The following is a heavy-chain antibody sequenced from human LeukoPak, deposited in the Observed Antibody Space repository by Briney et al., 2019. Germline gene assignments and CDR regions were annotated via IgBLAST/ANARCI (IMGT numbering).Heavy chain of an antibody. Sequence: PSETLSLTCTVSGGSISSSSYYWGWIRQPPGKGLEWIGSIYHSGSTYYNPSLKSRVTISVDTSKNQFSLKLSSVTAADTAVYYCARDVRAVAALDYWGQGTLVTVSS. D-gene: IGHD6-19*01. J-gene: IGHJ4*02. V-gene: IGHV4-39*07. CDR3: ARDVRAVAALDY. CDR1: GGSISSSSYY. CDR2: IYHSGST.